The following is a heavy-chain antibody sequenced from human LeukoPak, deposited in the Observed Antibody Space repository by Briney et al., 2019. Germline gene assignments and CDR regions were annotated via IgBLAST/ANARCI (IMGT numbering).Heavy chain of an antibody. V-gene: IGHV3-23*01. Sequence: PGGSLRLSCAASGFTFSSYAMSWVRQAPGEGLEWVSAISGSGGSTYYADSVKGRFTISRDNSKNTLYLQMNSLRAEDTAVYYCAKDQDIVVVVAAVWGQGTLVTVSS. J-gene: IGHJ4*02. D-gene: IGHD2-15*01. CDR2: ISGSGGST. CDR1: GFTFSSYA. CDR3: AKDQDIVVVVAAV.